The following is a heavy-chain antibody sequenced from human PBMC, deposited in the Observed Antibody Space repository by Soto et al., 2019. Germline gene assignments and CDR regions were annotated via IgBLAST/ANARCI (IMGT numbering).Heavy chain of an antibody. CDR1: GFTFSDYG. V-gene: IGHV3-48*02. D-gene: IGHD5-12*01. CDR3: ARVSTTWEDDY. Sequence: EVQLVESGGGLVQPGGSLRLSSAASGFTFSDYGVNWVRQAPGKGLEWISYISSGSDTIYYADSVKGRFTISRDDAKNSLFLQMTSLRDEDTAVYYCARVSTTWEDDYWGQGTLVTVSS. J-gene: IGHJ4*02. CDR2: ISSGSDTI.